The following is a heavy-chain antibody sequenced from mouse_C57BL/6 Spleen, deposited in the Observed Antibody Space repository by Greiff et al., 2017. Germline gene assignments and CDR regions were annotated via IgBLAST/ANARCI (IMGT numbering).Heavy chain of an antibody. D-gene: IGHD2-4*01. Sequence: QVQLKQSGAELVRPGTSVKVSCKASGYAFTNYLIEWVKQRPGQGLEWIGVINPGSGGTNYNEKFKGKAILTADKSSSTAYMQHSSLTSEDSAVYFCASFDYDDARRRRYAMDYWGQGTSVTVSS. V-gene: IGHV1-54*01. CDR1: GYAFTNYL. CDR3: ASFDYDDARRRRYAMDY. J-gene: IGHJ4*01. CDR2: INPGSGGT.